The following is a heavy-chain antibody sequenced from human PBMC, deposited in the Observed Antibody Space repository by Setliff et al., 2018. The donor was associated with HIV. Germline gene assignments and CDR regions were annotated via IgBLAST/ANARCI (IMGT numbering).Heavy chain of an antibody. J-gene: IGHJ3*02. Sequence: ASVKVSCKASGDAFTDYYIHWVRQAPGQGLEWMGWTNPNSGGTNYAQKFQGRVTMTRDTSISTAFMDLSRLRSDDTAVYYCARDPGYKSSWYGAFDIWGQGTMVTVSS. CDR2: TNPNSGGT. CDR1: GDAFTDYY. V-gene: IGHV1-2*02. CDR3: ARDPGYKSSWYGAFDI. D-gene: IGHD6-13*01.